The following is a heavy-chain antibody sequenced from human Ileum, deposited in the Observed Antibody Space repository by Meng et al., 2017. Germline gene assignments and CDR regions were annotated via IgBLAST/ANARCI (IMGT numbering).Heavy chain of an antibody. CDR1: GGSFSGYY. CDR2: INHSGST. Sequence: QVQLQQWGAGLLKPSETLSITCAVYGGSFSGYYWSWIRQPPGKGLEWIGEINHSGSTNYNPSLKSRVTISVDTSKNQFSLKLSSVTAADTAVYYCANSYGYNYWGQGTLVTVSS. V-gene: IGHV4-34*01. J-gene: IGHJ4*02. CDR3: ANSYGYNY. D-gene: IGHD5-18*01.